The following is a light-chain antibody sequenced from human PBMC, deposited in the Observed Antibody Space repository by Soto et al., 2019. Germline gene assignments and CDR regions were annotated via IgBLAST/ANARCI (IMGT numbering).Light chain of an antibody. Sequence: QSVLAQPASVSGSPGQSITISCTGTSSDVGGYNYVSWYQQHPGKAPKLMIYDVSNRPSGVSNRFSGSKSGNTASLTISGLQAEDDADYYCSSYTSSSTLVFGTGTKATVL. J-gene: IGLJ1*01. CDR1: SSDVGGYNY. V-gene: IGLV2-14*01. CDR3: SSYTSSSTLV. CDR2: DVS.